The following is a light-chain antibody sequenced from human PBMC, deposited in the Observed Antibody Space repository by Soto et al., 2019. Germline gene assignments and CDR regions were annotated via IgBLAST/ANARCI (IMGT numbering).Light chain of an antibody. CDR1: QSVSSN. V-gene: IGKV3-15*01. CDR3: QQYDNWPIT. Sequence: EIVMTQSPATLSVSPGERATLSCRASQSVSSNLAWYQQKPGQAPRLLIYGASTRATGIPARFSGSGSGTEFTLTISSLQSEDFAVFYCQQYDNWPITFGHGTRLELK. J-gene: IGKJ5*01. CDR2: GAS.